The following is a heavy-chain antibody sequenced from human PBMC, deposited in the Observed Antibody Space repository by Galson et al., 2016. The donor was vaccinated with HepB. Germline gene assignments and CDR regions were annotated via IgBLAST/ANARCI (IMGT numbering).Heavy chain of an antibody. D-gene: IGHD2-2*01. V-gene: IGHV3-23*01. CDR1: GFTFRDYG. CDR3: VQGSTAPAV. J-gene: IGHJ6*04. Sequence: SLRLSCAASGFTFRDYGMPWVRQAPGKGLEVVSSISRSGDSTDYADSVKGRFTISRDNSKNTLSLQMNSLTADETAIYYCVQGSTAPAVWGKGTTVTVSS. CDR2: ISRSGDST.